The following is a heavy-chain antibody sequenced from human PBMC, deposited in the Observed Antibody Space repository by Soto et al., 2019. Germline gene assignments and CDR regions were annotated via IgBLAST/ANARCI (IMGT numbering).Heavy chain of an antibody. CDR3: ARDRGNRGLDC. D-gene: IGHD3-10*01. CDR1: GDSISSENW. V-gene: IGHV4-4*02. CDR2: IYHGGSM. J-gene: IGHJ4*02. Sequence: QVQLQESGPGLMKPSGTLSLTCVVSGDSISSENWWSWVRQPPGKGLEWIGEIYHGGSMNYNPSLRSXLTISVDKSKNQFSLKLNSVTAADTAVYYCARDRGNRGLDCWGQGTLVTVSS.